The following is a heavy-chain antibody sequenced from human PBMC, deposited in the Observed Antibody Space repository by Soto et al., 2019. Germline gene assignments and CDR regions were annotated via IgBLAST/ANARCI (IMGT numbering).Heavy chain of an antibody. CDR3: AKDHYGSAIYGMDV. J-gene: IGHJ6*02. CDR1: GFSFEDYA. Sequence: EVQLVESGGGLVQPGRSLRLSCAASGFSFEDYAMHWVRQAPGKGLEWVSGIAWNSDIIGYADSVKGRFTISRDNGKNSLYLQMNRLRPEATALYYCAKDHYGSAIYGMDVWGQGTTVTVSS. CDR2: IAWNSDII. D-gene: IGHD3-10*01. V-gene: IGHV3-9*01.